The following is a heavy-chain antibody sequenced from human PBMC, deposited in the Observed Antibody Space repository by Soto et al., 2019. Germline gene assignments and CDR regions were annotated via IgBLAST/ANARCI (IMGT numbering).Heavy chain of an antibody. CDR3: ASITRPKYYFDY. CDR2: IYYSGST. CDR1: GGSISSSSYY. Sequence: QLQLQESGPGLVKPSETLSLTCTVSGGSISSSSYYWGWIRQPPGKGLEWIGSIYYSGSTYYNPSLKSRVTISVDTSKNQFSLKLSSVTAADTAVYYCASITRPKYYFDYWGQGTLVTVSS. J-gene: IGHJ4*02. D-gene: IGHD1-20*01. V-gene: IGHV4-39*01.